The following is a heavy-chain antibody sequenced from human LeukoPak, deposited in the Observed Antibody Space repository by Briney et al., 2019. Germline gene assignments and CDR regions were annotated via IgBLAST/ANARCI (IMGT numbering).Heavy chain of an antibody. D-gene: IGHD6-13*01. CDR2: IYVTGN. CDR3: ARHIGRGIEDMDV. V-gene: IGHV4-59*08. J-gene: IGHJ6*03. CDR1: GGSIGTYY. Sequence: PSETLSLTCTVSGGSIGTYYWSWVRRSPGKGLEWIGYIYVTGNRYNPYIQSRVTISVDTSRNQFFLKMSSVTAADTAVYYCARHIGRGIEDMDVWGKGTKVTVSS.